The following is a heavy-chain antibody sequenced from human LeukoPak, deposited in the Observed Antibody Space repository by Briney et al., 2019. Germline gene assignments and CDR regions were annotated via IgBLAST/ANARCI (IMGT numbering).Heavy chain of an antibody. V-gene: IGHV3-30*02. J-gene: IGHJ4*02. Sequence: PGGSLRLSCAASGFTFSSYGMHWVRQAPGKGLEWVAFIRYDGSNKYYADSVKGRFTISRDNSKNTLYLQMNSLRAEDTAVYYCAKDTVDSPVGFDYWGQGTLVTVSS. CDR2: IRYDGSNK. D-gene: IGHD3-9*01. CDR1: GFTFSSYG. CDR3: AKDTVDSPVGFDY.